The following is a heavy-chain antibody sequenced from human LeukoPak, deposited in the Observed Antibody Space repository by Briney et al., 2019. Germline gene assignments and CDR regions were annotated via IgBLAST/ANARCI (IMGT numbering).Heavy chain of an antibody. Sequence: PSETLSLTCTVSGVSISNYYWSWIRQPPGKRLEWIGYIYNSGSANYNPSLKSRVTILVDTSKNQFSLKLSSVTAADTAMYYCARQYYSGSGSSHVGAYDFWGQGTLVTVSS. J-gene: IGHJ4*02. CDR2: IYNSGSA. CDR1: GVSISNYY. CDR3: ARQYYSGSGSSHVGAYDF. D-gene: IGHD3-10*01. V-gene: IGHV4-59*01.